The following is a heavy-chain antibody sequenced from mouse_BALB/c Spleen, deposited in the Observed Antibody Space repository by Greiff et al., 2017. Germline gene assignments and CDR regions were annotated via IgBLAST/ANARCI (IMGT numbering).Heavy chain of an antibody. CDR1: GFTFSSFG. CDR2: ISSGSSTI. CDR3: AREEAYAMDY. Sequence: EVKLQESGGGLVQPGGSRKLSCAASGFTFSSFGMHWVRQAPEKGLEWVAYISSGSSTIYYADTVKGRFTISRDNPKNTLFLQMTSLRSEDTAMYYCAREEAYAMDYWGQGTSVTVSS. V-gene: IGHV5-17*02. J-gene: IGHJ4*01.